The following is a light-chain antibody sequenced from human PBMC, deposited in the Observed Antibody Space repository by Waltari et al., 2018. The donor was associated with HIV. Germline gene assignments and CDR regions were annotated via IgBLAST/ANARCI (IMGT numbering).Light chain of an antibody. V-gene: IGLV4-69*01. CDR3: QTWGTGIQV. CDR2: LNSNGSL. Sequence: QLVLTQSPSASASLGASVKLTCTLSSGHSSYAIAWHQQQPEKGPRYLMNLNSNGSLTKGDGIPDRFSGSSSGAERYLTISSLQSEDEADYYCQTWGTGIQVFGGGTKLTVL. CDR1: SGHSSYA. J-gene: IGLJ2*01.